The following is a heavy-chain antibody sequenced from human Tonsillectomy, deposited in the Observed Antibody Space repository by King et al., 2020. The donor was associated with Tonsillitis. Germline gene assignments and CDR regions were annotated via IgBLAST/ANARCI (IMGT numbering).Heavy chain of an antibody. Sequence: VQLVESGGGLVQPGRSLRLSCAASGFSFEDYAMHWVRQSPGNGLEWVSCISWNMGSIGVSASVKGRFTISRDNAKNSLYLQMNSLRTEDTALYYCAKDIAAGSYWYFDLWGRGTLVTVSS. CDR3: AKDIAAGSYWYFDL. J-gene: IGHJ2*01. CDR1: GFSFEDYA. V-gene: IGHV3-9*01. CDR2: ISWNMGSI. D-gene: IGHD6-13*01.